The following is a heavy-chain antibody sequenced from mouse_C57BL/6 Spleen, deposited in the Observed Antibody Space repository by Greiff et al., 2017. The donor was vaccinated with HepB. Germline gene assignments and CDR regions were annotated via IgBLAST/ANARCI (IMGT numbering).Heavy chain of an antibody. J-gene: IGHJ1*03. D-gene: IGHD2-4*01. V-gene: IGHV1-42*01. CDR2: INPSTGGT. CDR1: GYSFTGYY. Sequence: EVQLQQSGPELVKPGASVKISCKASGYSFTGYYMNWVKQSPEKSLEWIGEINPSTGGTTYNQKFKAKATLTVDKSSSTAYMQLKSLTSEDSAVYYCARSGDYDSGYFDVWGTGTTVTVSS. CDR3: ARSGDYDSGYFDV.